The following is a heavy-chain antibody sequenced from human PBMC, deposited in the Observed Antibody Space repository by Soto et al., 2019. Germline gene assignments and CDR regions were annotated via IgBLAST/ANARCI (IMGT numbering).Heavy chain of an antibody. CDR3: ARNSGRYSPFDYGMDV. CDR2: IYDSGST. D-gene: IGHD1-26*01. J-gene: IGHJ6*02. CDR1: GGSISSFY. Sequence: QVQLQESGPGLVKPSETLSLICTVSGGSISSFYWSWIRQPPGKGLEWIGYIYDSGSTNYNPSLKGRVTISVDTSKNQFSLTLSSVTAADTAVYYCARNSGRYSPFDYGMDVWGQGTTVTVSS. V-gene: IGHV4-59*01.